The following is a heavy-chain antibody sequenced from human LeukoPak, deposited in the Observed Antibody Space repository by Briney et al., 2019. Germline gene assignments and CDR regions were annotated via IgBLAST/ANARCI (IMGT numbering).Heavy chain of an antibody. D-gene: IGHD6-6*01. CDR3: ARAPLYGSCEY. CDR2: ISGYNGNT. Sequence: ASVTVSCKASGYTFSSYGMSWVRQAPGQGLEWMGWISGYNGNTNYAQTLQGRVTITTDTSTNTAYMELRSLRSDDTAVYYCARAPLYGSCEYWGQGTLVPVSS. CDR1: GYTFSSYG. J-gene: IGHJ4*02. V-gene: IGHV1-18*01.